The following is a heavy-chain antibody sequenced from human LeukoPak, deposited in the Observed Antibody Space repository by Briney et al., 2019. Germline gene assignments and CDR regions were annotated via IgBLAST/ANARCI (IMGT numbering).Heavy chain of an antibody. D-gene: IGHD1-26*01. CDR1: GFTFSSYG. Sequence: TGGSLRLSCAASGFTFSSYGMHWIRQAPGKGLEWVAFIRYDGSNKYYADSVKGRFTISRDNSKNTLYLQMNSLRAEDTAVYYCAKDWLGEGGSYSRILDYWGQGTLVTVSS. CDR2: IRYDGSNK. CDR3: AKDWLGEGGSYSRILDY. J-gene: IGHJ4*02. V-gene: IGHV3-30*02.